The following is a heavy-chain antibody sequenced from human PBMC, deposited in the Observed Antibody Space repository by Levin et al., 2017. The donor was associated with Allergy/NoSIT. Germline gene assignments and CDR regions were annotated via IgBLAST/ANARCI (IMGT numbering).Heavy chain of an antibody. CDR1: GYSFTSYW. V-gene: IGHV5-51*01. Sequence: GASVKVSCKGSGYSFTSYWIGWVRQMPGKGLEWMGIIYPGDSDTRYSPSFQGQVTISADKSINTAYLQWSSLKASDTAMYYCARHNIAAAGTTSSDYWGQGTLVIVSS. CDR2: IYPGDSDT. J-gene: IGHJ4*02. CDR3: ARHNIAAAGTTSSDY. D-gene: IGHD6-13*01.